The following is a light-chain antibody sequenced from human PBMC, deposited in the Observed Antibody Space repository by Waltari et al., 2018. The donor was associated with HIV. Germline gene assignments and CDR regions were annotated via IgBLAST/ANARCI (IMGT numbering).Light chain of an antibody. CDR1: QDISNS. CDR3: QQYYAVPLT. V-gene: IGKV1-NL1*01. Sequence: DIQMTQSPSSLPATIGDTGLITCRASQDISNSVSWFQQQPGKVPKLLVHGSFILQRGVPSRFSGSGSGTDYTLTISDLQAEDFATYFCQQYYAVPLTFGGGTRVDI. J-gene: IGKJ4*01. CDR2: GSF.